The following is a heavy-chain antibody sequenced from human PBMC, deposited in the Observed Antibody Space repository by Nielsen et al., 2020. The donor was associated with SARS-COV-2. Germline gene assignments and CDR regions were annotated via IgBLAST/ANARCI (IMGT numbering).Heavy chain of an antibody. J-gene: IGHJ3*02. Sequence: GESLKISCAASGFTFTTYAMHWVRQAPGKGLEWISYISTGSSTKYYADSVKGRFTISRDNGKNSLYLQMNSLRVDDTAVYYCARDTRAFDIWGLGTMVAVSS. D-gene: IGHD2-15*01. CDR2: ISTGSSTK. CDR3: ARDTRAFDI. V-gene: IGHV3-48*01. CDR1: GFTFTTYA.